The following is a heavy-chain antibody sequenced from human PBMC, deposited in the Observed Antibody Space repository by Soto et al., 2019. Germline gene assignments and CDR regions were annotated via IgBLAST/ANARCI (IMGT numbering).Heavy chain of an antibody. CDR3: ARALGFSGYAGMDV. Sequence: QVQLVQSGGEVKKPGASVKVSCKASGYTFTIYGINWVRQAPGQGLEWMGWISPDNGNTNYAQKLQGRVTMTTDTSTSTAYMELRSLRSADTAGYYCARALGFSGYAGMDVWGQGTTVTVSS. CDR1: GYTFTIYG. CDR2: ISPDNGNT. D-gene: IGHD5-12*01. V-gene: IGHV1-18*01. J-gene: IGHJ6*02.